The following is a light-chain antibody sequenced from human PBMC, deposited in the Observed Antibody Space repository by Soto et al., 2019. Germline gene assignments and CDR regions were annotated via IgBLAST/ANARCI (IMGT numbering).Light chain of an antibody. J-gene: IGKJ3*01. Sequence: DIQMTQSPSSLSASVGDRVTITCQASQDISNYLNWYQQKPGKAPKLLIYDASNLETGVPSRFIGSGSGTDFTFTISSRQPEDIAAYYCQQYDNLPPFTFGPGTKVDIK. CDR1: QDISNY. CDR3: QQYDNLPPFT. CDR2: DAS. V-gene: IGKV1-33*01.